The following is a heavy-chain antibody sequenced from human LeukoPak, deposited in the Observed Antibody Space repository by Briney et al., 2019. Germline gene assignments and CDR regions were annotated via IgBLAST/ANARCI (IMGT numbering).Heavy chain of an antibody. Sequence: GASVKVSCKASGYTFTGYYMHWVRQAPGQGLEWMGWINPNSSGTNYAQKFQGRVTMTRDTSISTAYMELSRLRSDDTAVYYCARAYRSAWYLTYYFDYWGQGSLVTVSS. CDR3: ARAYRSAWYLTYYFDY. CDR1: GYTFTGYY. CDR2: INPNSSGT. D-gene: IGHD6-19*01. J-gene: IGHJ4*02. V-gene: IGHV1-2*02.